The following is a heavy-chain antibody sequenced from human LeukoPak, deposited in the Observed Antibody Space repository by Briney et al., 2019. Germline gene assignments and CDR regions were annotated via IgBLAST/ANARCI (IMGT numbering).Heavy chain of an antibody. D-gene: IGHD5-18*01. CDR2: IIPILGIA. V-gene: IGHV1-69*04. J-gene: IGHJ4*02. CDR3: AREDSYGYKYY. CDR1: GGTFSSYA. Sequence: ASVKVSCKVSGGTFSSYAISWVRQAPGQGLEWMGRIIPILGIAYYAQKFQGRVTITADKSTSTAYMELSSLRSEDTAVYYCAREDSYGYKYYWGQGTLVTVSS.